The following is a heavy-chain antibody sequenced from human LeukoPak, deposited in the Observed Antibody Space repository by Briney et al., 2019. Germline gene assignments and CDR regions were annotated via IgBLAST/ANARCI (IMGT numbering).Heavy chain of an antibody. CDR1: GFAFSSEA. D-gene: IGHD3-10*01. V-gene: IGHV3-23*01. Sequence: GGSLRLSCAVSGFAFSSEAMSWVRQSPARGLEWVASISPGGGTTYYADYVKGRFTISRDNSKNTLYLQMNSLRAEDTAVYYCAKEEGRGAFDIWGQGTMVTVSS. CDR3: AKEEGRGAFDI. J-gene: IGHJ3*02. CDR2: ISPGGGTT.